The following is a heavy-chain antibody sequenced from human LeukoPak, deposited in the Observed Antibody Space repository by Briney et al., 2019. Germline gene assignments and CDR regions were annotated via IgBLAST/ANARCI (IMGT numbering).Heavy chain of an antibody. V-gene: IGHV4-34*01. CDR2: INHSGST. Sequence: PSETLSLTCAVYGGSFSGYYWSWIRQPPGKGLEWIGEINHSGSTNYNPSLKSRVTISVDTSKNQFSLKLSSVTAADTAVYYCARGRLRVTIFGPYNWFDPWGQGTLVTVSS. CDR3: ARGRLRVTIFGPYNWFDP. J-gene: IGHJ5*02. D-gene: IGHD3-3*01. CDR1: GGSFSGYY.